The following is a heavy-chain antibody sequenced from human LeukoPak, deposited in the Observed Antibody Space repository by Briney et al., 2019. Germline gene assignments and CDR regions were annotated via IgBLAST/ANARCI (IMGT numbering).Heavy chain of an antibody. CDR1: GFTFDYYA. CDR3: ASPSGNYGDYDY. V-gene: IGHV3-9*01. Sequence: PGRSLRLSCTASGFTFDYYAIHWVRQAPGKGLEWVSGVSWNNGVIGYADSVKGRFTISRDSAKNSLYLQMNSLRAEDTAVYYCASPSGNYGDYDYWGQGTLVTVSS. CDR2: VSWNNGVI. D-gene: IGHD4-17*01. J-gene: IGHJ4*02.